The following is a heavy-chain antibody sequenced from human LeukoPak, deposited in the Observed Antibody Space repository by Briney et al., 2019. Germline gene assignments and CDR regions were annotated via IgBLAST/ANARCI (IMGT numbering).Heavy chain of an antibody. CDR3: RLHAYDFWSGYYTWYYYYYMDV. Sequence: PSETLSLTCTVSGGSISSYYWSWIRQPPGKGLEWIGYIYYSGSTNYNPSLKSRVTISVDTSKNQFSLKLSSVTAADTAVYYCRLHAYDFWSGYYTWYYYYYMDVWGKGTTVTVSS. J-gene: IGHJ6*03. D-gene: IGHD3-3*01. V-gene: IGHV4-59*12. CDR1: GGSISSYY. CDR2: IYYSGST.